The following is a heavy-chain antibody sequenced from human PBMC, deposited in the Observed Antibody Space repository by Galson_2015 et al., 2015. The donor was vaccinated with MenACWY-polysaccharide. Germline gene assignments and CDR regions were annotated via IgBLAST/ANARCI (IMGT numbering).Heavy chain of an antibody. V-gene: IGHV3-30*18. CDR3: AKDRPLRGAFHYYYGMDV. Sequence: SLRLSCAASGFSFSDSGFGFRDYAMHWVRQAPGKGLEWVAVISFDGNDKDYTASVKGRFTISRDNSKNTLYLEMNSLRVEDTAVYYCAKDRPLRGAFHYYYGMDVWGQGTTVTVSS. CDR1: GFSFSDSG. CDR2: ISFDGNDK. J-gene: IGHJ6*02. D-gene: IGHD1-14*01.